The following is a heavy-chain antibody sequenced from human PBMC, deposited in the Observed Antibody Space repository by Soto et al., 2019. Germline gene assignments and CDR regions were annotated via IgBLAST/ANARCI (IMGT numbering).Heavy chain of an antibody. D-gene: IGHD6-6*01. J-gene: IGHJ4*02. CDR2: ISGSGGST. CDR1: GFTFSSYA. CDR3: AKHFKVYGFFEAGVSDY. Sequence: PGGSLRLSCAASGFTFSSYAMSWVRQAPGKGLEWVSAISGSGGSTYYADSVKGRFTISRDNSKNTLYLQMNSLRAEDTAVYYCAKHFKVYGFFEAGVSDYWGQGTLVTSPQ. V-gene: IGHV3-23*01.